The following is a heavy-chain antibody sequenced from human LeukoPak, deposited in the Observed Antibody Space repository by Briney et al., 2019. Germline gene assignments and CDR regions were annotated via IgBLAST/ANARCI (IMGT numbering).Heavy chain of an antibody. Sequence: GRSLRLSCAASGFTFDDYAMHWVRQAPGKGLEWVSGISWNSGSIGYADSVKGRFTISRDNAKNSLYLQMNSLRAEDTAVYHCARVYSLFRGVTDAFDIWGQGTMVTVSS. CDR1: GFTFDDYA. CDR2: ISWNSGSI. CDR3: ARVYSLFRGVTDAFDI. J-gene: IGHJ3*02. D-gene: IGHD3-10*01. V-gene: IGHV3-9*01.